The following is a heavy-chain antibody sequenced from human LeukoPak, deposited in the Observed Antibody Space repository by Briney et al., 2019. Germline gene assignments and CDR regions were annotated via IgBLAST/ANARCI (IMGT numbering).Heavy chain of an antibody. Sequence: SETLSLPCAVYGGSFSGYYWSWIRQPPGKGLEWIGEINHSGSTNYNPSLKSRVTISVDTSKNQFSLKLSSVTAADTAVYYCARVDSSGYFGMGPFDCWAQGTLVIVSS. V-gene: IGHV4-34*01. D-gene: IGHD3-22*01. CDR3: ARVDSSGYFGMGPFDC. CDR1: GGSFSGYY. CDR2: INHSGST. J-gene: IGHJ4*02.